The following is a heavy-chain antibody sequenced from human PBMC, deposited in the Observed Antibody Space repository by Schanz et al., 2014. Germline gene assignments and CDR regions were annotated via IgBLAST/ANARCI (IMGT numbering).Heavy chain of an antibody. CDR1: GFTFSDYY. V-gene: IGHV3-11*01. CDR2: ISNSGTTI. J-gene: IGHJ4*02. D-gene: IGHD6-19*01. Sequence: QVQLVESGGTLVKPGGSLRLSCVVSGFTFSDYYMSWIRQAPGKGLEWVSYISNSGTTIYYADSVKGRFTISRDNAKNSLYLQMNSLRVEDTAVYYCARDLISSGWYGWGQGTLVTVSS. CDR3: ARDLISSGWYG.